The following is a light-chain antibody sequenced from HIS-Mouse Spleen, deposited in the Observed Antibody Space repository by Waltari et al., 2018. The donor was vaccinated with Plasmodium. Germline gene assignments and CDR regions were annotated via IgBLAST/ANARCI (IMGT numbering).Light chain of an antibody. CDR3: DATDSSGNHRV. Sequence: SYELTQPPSVSVSPGQTASITCSGDALPKKYAYWYQQKSGQAPVLVIYEDSKRPAGIPERCSGSSSGTMATLTISGAQVEDEADYYCDATDSSGNHRVFGGGTKLTV. CDR2: EDS. V-gene: IGLV3-10*01. CDR1: ALPKKY. J-gene: IGLJ3*02.